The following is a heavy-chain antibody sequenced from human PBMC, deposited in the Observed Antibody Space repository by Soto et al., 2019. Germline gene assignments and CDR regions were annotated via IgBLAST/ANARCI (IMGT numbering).Heavy chain of an antibody. D-gene: IGHD6-13*01. CDR1: GYSFTIYW. CDR2: IDPSDSYT. J-gene: IGHJ4*02. CDR3: AITIFRRYSSSWGDVDY. V-gene: IGHV5-10-1*01. Sequence: PGESLKISCQCSGYSFTIYWISWVRQMPGKGLDWMGRIDPSDSYTNYSPSFKGHVTISADKSITTAYLQWSSLKASDTAMYYCAITIFRRYSSSWGDVDYPGQTPMVTVSS.